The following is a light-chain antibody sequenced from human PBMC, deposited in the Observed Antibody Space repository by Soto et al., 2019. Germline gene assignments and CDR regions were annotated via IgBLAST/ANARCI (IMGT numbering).Light chain of an antibody. V-gene: IGKV3-20*01. CDR2: GIS. CDR1: QSVTNRY. Sequence: ESVLTQSPGTLSLSPVERATLSCRASQSVTNRYFAWYQQRHGQAPRLLIYGISNRATGIPDRFSGSGSGTDFTLTISRLETEDFVVYYCQQYSSLPHTFGQGTKLEVK. CDR3: QQYSSLPHT. J-gene: IGKJ2*01.